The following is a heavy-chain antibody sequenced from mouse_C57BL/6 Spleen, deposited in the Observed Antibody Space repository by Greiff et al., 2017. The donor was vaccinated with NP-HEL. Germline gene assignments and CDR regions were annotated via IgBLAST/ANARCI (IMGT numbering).Heavy chain of an antibody. D-gene: IGHD4-1*01. Sequence: QVQLQQPGAELVRPGTSVKLSCKASGYTFTSYWMHWVKQRPGQGLEWIGVIDPSDSYTNYNQKFKGKATLTVDTSSSTAYMQLSSLTSEDSAVYYCARSVTGTMEGWFAYWGQGTLVTVSA. CDR2: IDPSDSYT. J-gene: IGHJ3*01. CDR3: ARSVTGTMEGWFAY. CDR1: GYTFTSYW. V-gene: IGHV1-59*01.